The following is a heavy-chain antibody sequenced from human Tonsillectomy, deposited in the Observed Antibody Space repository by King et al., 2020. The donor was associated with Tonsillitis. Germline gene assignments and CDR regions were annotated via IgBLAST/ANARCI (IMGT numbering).Heavy chain of an antibody. CDR2: ISYDGSSK. D-gene: IGHD3-22*01. CDR1: GFTFNNYG. Sequence: VQLVESGGGVVQPGRSLRLSCSASGFTFNNYGMHWVRQAPGKGLDWVAGISYDGSSKYYTDSVKGRFTISRDNSKNTLYLQMNSLRAEDTAVYYCAKGLYYYDSSGYYVRDAFDIWGQGTMVTVSS. CDR3: AKGLYYYDSSGYYVRDAFDI. V-gene: IGHV3-30*18. J-gene: IGHJ3*02.